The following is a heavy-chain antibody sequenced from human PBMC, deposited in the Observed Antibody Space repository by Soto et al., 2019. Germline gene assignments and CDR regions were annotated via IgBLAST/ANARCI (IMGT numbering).Heavy chain of an antibody. D-gene: IGHD6-19*01. CDR2: IKPNSGGT. V-gene: IGHV1-2*04. CDR1: GYTFTGYY. J-gene: IGHJ4*02. Sequence: ASVKVSCKASGYTFTGYYIHWVRQAPGQGLEWMGWIKPNSGGTNYAQKFQGWVTMTRDTSISTAYMELSRLRSDDTAVHYCARGGRDAGWYVPYFDYWGQGSLVTVSS. CDR3: ARGGRDAGWYVPYFDY.